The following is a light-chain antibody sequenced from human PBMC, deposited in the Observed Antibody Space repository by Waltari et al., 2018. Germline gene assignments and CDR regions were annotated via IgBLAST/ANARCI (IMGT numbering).Light chain of an antibody. CDR2: KAS. CDR1: QTISNW. J-gene: IGKJ4*01. CDR3: QQYNSYSLT. Sequence: DIQMTQSPSTLSPSVGDRVTITCRTSQTISNWLAWYQQKPGKAPKLLIYKASLLQSGVPSRFSGSGSGTEFTLTISSLQPDDFATYYCQQYNSYSLTFGGGTKVEIK. V-gene: IGKV1-5*03.